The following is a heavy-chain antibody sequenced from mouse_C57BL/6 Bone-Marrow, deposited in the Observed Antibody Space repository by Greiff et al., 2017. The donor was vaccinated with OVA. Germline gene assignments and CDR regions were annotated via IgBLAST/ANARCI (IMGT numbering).Heavy chain of an antibody. CDR2: ISSGGSYT. CDR1: GFTFSSYG. V-gene: IGHV5-6*01. J-gene: IGHJ3*01. D-gene: IGHD1-1*01. Sequence: EVKVVESGGDLVKPGGSLKLSCAASGFTFSSYGMSWVRQTPDKRLEWVATISSGGSYTYYPDSVKGRFTISRDNAKNTLYLQMSSLKSEDTAMYYCARQGYDYYGAWFAYWGQGTLVTVSA. CDR3: ARQGYDYYGAWFAY.